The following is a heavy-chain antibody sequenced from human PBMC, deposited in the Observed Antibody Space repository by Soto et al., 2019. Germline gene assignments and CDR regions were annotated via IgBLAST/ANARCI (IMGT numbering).Heavy chain of an antibody. Sequence: QITLKESGPTLVKPTQTLTLTCTFSGFSLSTSGVGVGWIRQPPGKALEWLALIYWDDDKRYSPSLKSRLTITKDTSKNQVVLTMTNMDPVDTATYYCVHRRWQQLDPDAFDIWGQGTMVTVSS. CDR3: VHRRWQQLDPDAFDI. D-gene: IGHD6-13*01. V-gene: IGHV2-5*02. CDR2: IYWDDDK. J-gene: IGHJ3*02. CDR1: GFSLSTSGVG.